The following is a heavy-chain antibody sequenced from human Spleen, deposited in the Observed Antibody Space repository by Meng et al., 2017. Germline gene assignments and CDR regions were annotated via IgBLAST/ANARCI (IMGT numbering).Heavy chain of an antibody. CDR3: AKVQSFNYYDSSGHIRRNDAFDI. CDR1: GFTFSSYW. D-gene: IGHD3-22*01. Sequence: GESLKISCAASGFTFSSYWMHWVRQAPGKGLEWVSAISGSGGSTYYADSVKGRFTISRDNSKNTLYLQMNSLRAEDTAVYYCAKVQSFNYYDSSGHIRRNDAFDIWGQGTMVTVSS. V-gene: IGHV3-23*01. CDR2: ISGSGGST. J-gene: IGHJ3*02.